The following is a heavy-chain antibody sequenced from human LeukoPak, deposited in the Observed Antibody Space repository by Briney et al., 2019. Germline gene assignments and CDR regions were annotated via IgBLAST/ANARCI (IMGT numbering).Heavy chain of an antibody. Sequence: SETLSLTCTVSGGSISSSSYYWGWIRQPPGKGLEWIGSIYYSGSTYYNPSLKSRVTISVDTSKNQFSLKLSSVTAADTAVYYCARQGHGGNSNWYFDLWGRGTLVTVSS. CDR1: GGSISSSSYY. J-gene: IGHJ2*01. V-gene: IGHV4-39*01. CDR2: IYYSGST. CDR3: ARQGHGGNSNWYFDL. D-gene: IGHD4-23*01.